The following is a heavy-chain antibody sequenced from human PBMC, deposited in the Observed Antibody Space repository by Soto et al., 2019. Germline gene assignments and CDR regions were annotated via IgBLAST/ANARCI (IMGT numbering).Heavy chain of an antibody. CDR2: ISTYNGNT. J-gene: IGHJ4*02. Sequence: ASVKVSCKTSGYTFIRYGISWVRQAPGQGLEWMAWISTYNGNTDYAQHLQGRLTMTTDTSTGTVYMKLRSLRSDDTAVYYCVRDRSFYDSSGYVDYWGQGTRVTVSS. CDR1: GYTFIRYG. D-gene: IGHD3-22*01. CDR3: VRDRSFYDSSGYVDY. V-gene: IGHV1-18*01.